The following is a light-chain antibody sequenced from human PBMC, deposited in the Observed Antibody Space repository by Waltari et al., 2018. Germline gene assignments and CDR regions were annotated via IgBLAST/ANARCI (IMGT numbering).Light chain of an antibody. CDR2: EVT. CDR1: TRDVGAYNT. Sequence: HSALTQPPSASGSLGQSVSISCTGTTRDVGAYNTVSGYQQHPGKAPKLIIFEVTKRPSGVPARFSGSKAGNTASLTVSGLQADDEADYHCSSYGGNNILLFGGGTKLTVL. J-gene: IGLJ2*01. V-gene: IGLV2-8*01. CDR3: SSYGGNNILL.